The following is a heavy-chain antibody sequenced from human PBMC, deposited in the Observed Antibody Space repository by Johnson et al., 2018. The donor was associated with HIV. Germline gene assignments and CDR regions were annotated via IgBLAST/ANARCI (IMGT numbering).Heavy chain of an antibody. J-gene: IGHJ3*02. CDR1: GFTFDDYG. D-gene: IGHD3-16*01. V-gene: IGHV3-20*04. Sequence: VQLVESGGGVVRPGGSLRLSCAASGFTFDDYGMSWVRQAPGKGLEWVSGINWNGGSTGYADSMKGRFPISRDHAKNSLYLQMNSRRAEDTAVYYCVRGSRYTHDNDDVYLLQAFDIWGQGTMVTVSS. CDR2: INWNGGST. CDR3: VRGSRYTHDNDDVYLLQAFDI.